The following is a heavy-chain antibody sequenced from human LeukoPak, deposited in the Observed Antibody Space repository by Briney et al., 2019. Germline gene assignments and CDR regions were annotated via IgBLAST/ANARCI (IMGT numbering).Heavy chain of an antibody. D-gene: IGHD3-3*01. CDR2: IGTAGDT. CDR3: ARAKSRRSYDFWSGEFDP. Sequence: GGSLRLSCAAPGFTFSSYDMHWVRQATGKGLEWVSAIGTAGDTYYPGSVKGRFTISRENAKNSLYLQMNSLRAGDTAVYYCARAKSRRSYDFWSGEFDPWGQETLVTVPS. CDR1: GFTFSSYD. J-gene: IGHJ5*02. V-gene: IGHV3-13*01.